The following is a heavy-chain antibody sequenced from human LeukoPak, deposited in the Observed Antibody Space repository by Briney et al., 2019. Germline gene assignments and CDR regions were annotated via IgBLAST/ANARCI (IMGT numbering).Heavy chain of an antibody. J-gene: IGHJ5*02. CDR1: GFTFSSYG. CDR2: ISYDGSNK. Sequence: GRSLRLSCAASGFTFSSYGMHWVRQAPGKGLEWVAVISYDGSNKYYADSVKGRFTISRDNSKNTLYLQMNSLRAEDTAVYYCAKDRYSYGSGGGGWFDPWGQGTLVTVSS. D-gene: IGHD3-10*01. CDR3: AKDRYSYGSGGGGWFDP. V-gene: IGHV3-30*18.